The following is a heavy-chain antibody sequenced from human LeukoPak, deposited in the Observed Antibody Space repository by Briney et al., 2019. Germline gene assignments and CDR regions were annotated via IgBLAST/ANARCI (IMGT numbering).Heavy chain of an antibody. D-gene: IGHD1-26*01. CDR2: ISSSSSYI. Sequence: GGSLRLSCAASGFTFSSYSMNWVRQAPGKGLEWVSSISSSSSYIYYADSVKGRFTISRDNAKNSLYLQMNSLRAEDTAVYYCARDSATWDEDAYSYYMDVWGKGTTVTVSS. J-gene: IGHJ6*03. CDR1: GFTFSSYS. CDR3: ARDSATWDEDAYSYYMDV. V-gene: IGHV3-21*01.